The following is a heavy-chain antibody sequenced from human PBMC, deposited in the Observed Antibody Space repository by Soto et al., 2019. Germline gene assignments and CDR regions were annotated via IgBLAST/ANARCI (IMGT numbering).Heavy chain of an antibody. V-gene: IGHV4-31*03. Sequence: QVQLQESGSGQVKHSQTLYLTCTVSGGSISSGGYYWSWIRQHPGKGLEWIGYIYYSGSTHYNPSLKSRVTISVDTSKNQFSLKLSSVTAADTAVYYCARALTTVTLFDPWGQGTLVTVSS. CDR2: IYYSGST. CDR3: ARALTTVTLFDP. D-gene: IGHD4-17*01. CDR1: GGSISSGGYY. J-gene: IGHJ5*02.